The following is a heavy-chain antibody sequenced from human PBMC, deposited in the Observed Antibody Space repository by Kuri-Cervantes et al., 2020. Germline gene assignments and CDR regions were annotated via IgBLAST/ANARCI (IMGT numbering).Heavy chain of an antibody. CDR3: AKDRGWELLSGFDY. CDR1: GFTVSSNY. J-gene: IGHJ4*02. D-gene: IGHD1-26*01. Sequence: GGSLRLSCAASGFTVSSNYMSWVRQAPGKGLEWVSGISWNSGSIGYADSVKGRFTISRDNAKNSLYLQMNSLRAEDTALYYCAKDRGWELLSGFDYWGQGTLVTVSS. CDR2: ISWNSGSI. V-gene: IGHV3-9*01.